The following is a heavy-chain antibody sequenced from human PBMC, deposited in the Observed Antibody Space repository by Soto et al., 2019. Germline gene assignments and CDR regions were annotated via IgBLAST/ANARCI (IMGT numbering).Heavy chain of an antibody. V-gene: IGHV2-26*01. D-gene: IGHD6-19*01. CDR1: GFSLSNARMG. Sequence: QVTLKEAGPVLVKPTETLTLTCTVSGFSLSNARMGVSWIRQPPGKALEWLAHIFSNDEKSYSTSLKSRLTSSNDRTKSQMVLTTTTMDPVDKATYYRARAVGESSGWAVGSIDYWGQGTLVTVSS. J-gene: IGHJ4*02. CDR3: ARAVGESSGWAVGSIDY. CDR2: IFSNDEK.